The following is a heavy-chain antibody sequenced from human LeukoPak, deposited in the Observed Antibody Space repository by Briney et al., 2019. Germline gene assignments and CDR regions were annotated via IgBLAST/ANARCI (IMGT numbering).Heavy chain of an antibody. CDR1: GFTFSSYS. J-gene: IGHJ3*02. V-gene: IGHV3-48*01. D-gene: IGHD6-19*01. CDR2: ISSSSSSI. CDR3: ARGMSSGRYAVDI. Sequence: GGSLRLSCAASGFTFSSYSMNWVRQAPGKGLEWVSYISSSSSSIYYADSVKGRFTISRDNAKNSLYLQMNSLRAEDAAVYYCARGMSSGRYAVDIWGQGTMVTVSS.